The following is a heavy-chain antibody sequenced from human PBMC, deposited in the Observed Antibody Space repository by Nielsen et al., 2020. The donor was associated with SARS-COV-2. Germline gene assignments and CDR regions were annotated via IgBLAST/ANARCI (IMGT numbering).Heavy chain of an antibody. CDR1: GGSISSGGYY. V-gene: IGHV4-31*03. J-gene: IGHJ4*02. D-gene: IGHD2-2*01. Sequence: SETLSLTCTVSGGSISSGGYYWSWIRQHPGKGLEWIGYIYYSGSTYYNPSLKSRVTISVDTSKNQFSLKLSSVTAAYTAVYYCARAHTLVPAAETFDYWGQGTLVTVSS. CDR2: IYYSGST. CDR3: ARAHTLVPAAETFDY.